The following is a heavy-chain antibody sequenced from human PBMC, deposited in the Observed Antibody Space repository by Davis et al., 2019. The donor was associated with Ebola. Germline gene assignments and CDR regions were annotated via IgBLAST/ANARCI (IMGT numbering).Heavy chain of an antibody. Sequence: MPSETLSLTCAVYGGSFSGYYWSWLRQPPGKGLEWIGEINHSGSTNYNPSLKSRVTISVDTSKNQFSLKLSSVTAADTAVYYCARDHNDYDILTGSIDYWGQGTLVTVSS. CDR3: ARDHNDYDILTGSIDY. V-gene: IGHV4-34*01. J-gene: IGHJ4*02. CDR1: GGSFSGYY. D-gene: IGHD3-9*01. CDR2: INHSGST.